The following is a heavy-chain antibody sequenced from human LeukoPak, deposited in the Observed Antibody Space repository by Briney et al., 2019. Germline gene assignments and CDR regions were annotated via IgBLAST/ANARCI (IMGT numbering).Heavy chain of an antibody. J-gene: IGHJ4*02. CDR2: VYRSGSA. V-gene: IGHV4-34*01. CDR3: ARHGGFYFDS. CDR1: DGSFIGDY. Sequence: SETLSLTCGVYDGSFIGDYWSWIRQSPGMGLEWIGQVYRSGSANYNPSLRSRVTISIDTSKKQVSLKLNSVTATDTAVYYCARHGGFYFDSWGQGTLVTVSS. D-gene: IGHD3-16*01.